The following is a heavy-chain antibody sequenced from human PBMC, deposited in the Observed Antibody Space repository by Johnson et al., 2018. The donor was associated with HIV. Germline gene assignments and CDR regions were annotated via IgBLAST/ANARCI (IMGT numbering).Heavy chain of an antibody. CDR3: ASSIPPYSSSSVAFDI. Sequence: QMQLVESGGGVVRPGGSLRLSCAASGFTFSDYYMSWIRQAPGKGLEWVSYISSSGSTIYYADSVKGRFTISRDNAKNSLYLQMNSLRAEDTAVYYCASSIPPYSSSSVAFDIWGQGTMVTVSS. V-gene: IGHV3-11*04. CDR1: GFTFSDYY. CDR2: ISSSGSTI. J-gene: IGHJ3*02. D-gene: IGHD6-6*01.